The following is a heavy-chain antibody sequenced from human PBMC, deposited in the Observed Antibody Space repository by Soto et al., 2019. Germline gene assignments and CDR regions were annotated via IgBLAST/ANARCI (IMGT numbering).Heavy chain of an antibody. CDR3: ARDPHSSSPSDFNWFDH. Sequence: SQTLSLTCAISGDSVSSNSAAWNWIRQSPSRGLEWLGRTYYRSKWYNDYAVSVKSRITINPDTPKNQFSLQLNSVTPEDTAVYYCARDPHSSSPSDFNWFDHWGQGTLVTVSS. CDR1: GDSVSSNSAA. D-gene: IGHD6-6*01. V-gene: IGHV6-1*01. CDR2: TYYRSKWYN. J-gene: IGHJ5*02.